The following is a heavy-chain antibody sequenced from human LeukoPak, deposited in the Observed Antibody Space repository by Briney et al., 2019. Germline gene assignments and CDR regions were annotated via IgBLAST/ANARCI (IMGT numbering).Heavy chain of an antibody. Sequence: PGGSLRLSCAASGFSFSSYSMNWVRQAPGQGLEWVSYISSSSSTIYYAASVKGRFTISRDNAKNSLYLQMNSLRDEDTAVYYCASACSGLYWGQGTLVTVSS. CDR3: ASACSGLY. CDR1: GFSFSSYS. V-gene: IGHV3-48*02. D-gene: IGHD6-19*01. J-gene: IGHJ4*02. CDR2: ISSSSSTI.